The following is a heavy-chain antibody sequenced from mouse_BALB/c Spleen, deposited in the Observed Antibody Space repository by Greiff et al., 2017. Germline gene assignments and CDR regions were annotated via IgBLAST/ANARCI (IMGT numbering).Heavy chain of an antibody. Sequence: VQRVESGAELVRPGSSVKISCKASGYAFSSYWMNWVKQRPGQGLEWIGQIYPGDGDTNYNGKFKGKATLTADKSSSTAYMQLSSLTSEDSAVYFCARSPTGTRYFDYWGQGTTLTVSS. CDR2: IYPGDGDT. CDR1: GYAFSSYW. J-gene: IGHJ2*01. CDR3: ARSPTGTRYFDY. D-gene: IGHD4-1*02. V-gene: IGHV1-80*01.